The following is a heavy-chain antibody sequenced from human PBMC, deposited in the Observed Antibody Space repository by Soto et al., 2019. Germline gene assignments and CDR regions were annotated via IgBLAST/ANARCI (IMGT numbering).Heavy chain of an antibody. CDR3: ARGIAPYYFDY. D-gene: IGHD6-13*01. CDR1: GYTFTSYA. J-gene: IGHJ4*02. V-gene: IGHV1-3*01. Sequence: ASVKVSCKASGYTFTSYAMHWVRQAPGQRLEWMGWINAGNGNTKYSQKFQGRVTITRDTSASTAYMELSSLRSEGTAVYYCARGIAPYYFDYWGQGTLVTVSS. CDR2: INAGNGNT.